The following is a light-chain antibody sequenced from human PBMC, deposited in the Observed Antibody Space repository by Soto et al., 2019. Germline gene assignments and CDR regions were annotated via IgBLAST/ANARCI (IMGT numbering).Light chain of an antibody. CDR2: GAS. CDR3: QQYNSYSWT. V-gene: IGKV3-20*01. Sequence: EIVLTQSPGTLSLSPGERATLSCRASQSVSNNYLAWYQQKPGQAPRLLIYGASTLESGVPSRFSGSRSGTEFTLTISSLQPDDVATYYCQQYNSYSWTFGQGTKVDIK. J-gene: IGKJ1*01. CDR1: QSVSNNY.